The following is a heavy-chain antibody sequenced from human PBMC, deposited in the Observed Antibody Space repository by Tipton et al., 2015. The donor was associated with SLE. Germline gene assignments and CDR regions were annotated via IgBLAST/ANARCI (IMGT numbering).Heavy chain of an antibody. D-gene: IGHD6-13*01. J-gene: IGHJ4*02. CDR2: INHSGST. CDR3: ARRRTAAAGTGDFDY. CDR1: GGSLSGYY. Sequence: TLSLTCAVYGGSLSGYYWSWIRQPPGKGLEWIGEINHSGSTNYNPSLKSRVTISVDTSKNQFSLKLSSVTAADTAVYYCARRRTAAAGTGDFDYWGQGTLVTVSS. V-gene: IGHV4-34*01.